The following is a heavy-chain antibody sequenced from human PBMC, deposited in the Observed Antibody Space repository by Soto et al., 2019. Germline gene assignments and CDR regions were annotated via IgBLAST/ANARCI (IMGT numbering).Heavy chain of an antibody. CDR3: GRGGRGQLVVFY. D-gene: IGHD1-1*01. J-gene: IGHJ4*02. V-gene: IGHV1-2*02. Sequence: ASVKVSCKASGYTFTGHYIHWVRQAPEQGPEWMGEIGPETGATRYAQKFQGRVTMTRDMSITTVYMELNNLSPDDTAVYYCGRGGRGQLVVFYWGQGTPVTVSX. CDR2: IGPETGAT. CDR1: GYTFTGHY.